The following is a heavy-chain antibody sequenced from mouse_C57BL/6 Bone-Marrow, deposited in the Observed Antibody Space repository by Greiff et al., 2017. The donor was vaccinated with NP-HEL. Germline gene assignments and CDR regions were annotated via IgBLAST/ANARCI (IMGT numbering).Heavy chain of an antibody. D-gene: IGHD4-1*01. CDR3: AIDRWDWAC. J-gene: IGHJ2*02. V-gene: IGHV1-74*01. Sequence: QVQLQQSGAELVKPGASVKLSCKASGYTFTSYWMHWVKQRPGQGLEWIGRIYPADSDTNYHQKFKGKATLTVDKSSNTAYMQLSSLTSADSAVYYYAIDRWDWACWGQGTSVTVSS. CDR1: GYTFTSYW. CDR2: IYPADSDT.